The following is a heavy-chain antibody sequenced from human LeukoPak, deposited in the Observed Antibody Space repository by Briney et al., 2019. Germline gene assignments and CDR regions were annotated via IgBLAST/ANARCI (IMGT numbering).Heavy chain of an antibody. J-gene: IGHJ4*02. D-gene: IGHD6-19*01. Sequence: SETLSLTCTVSGGSISSRSYYWGWIRQPPGKGLEWLGNIYSSGSTSYNPSLESRVTISVDTSKNQFSLELSSVTAADTAVYYCARQQYSRGWTYYFDYWGQGTLVTVSS. CDR3: ARQQYSRGWTYYFDY. CDR1: GGSISSRSYY. V-gene: IGHV4-39*01. CDR2: IYSSGST.